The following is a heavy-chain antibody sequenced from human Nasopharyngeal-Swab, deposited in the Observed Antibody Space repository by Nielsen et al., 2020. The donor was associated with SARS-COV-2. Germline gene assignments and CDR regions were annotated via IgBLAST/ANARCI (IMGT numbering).Heavy chain of an antibody. J-gene: IGHJ4*02. Sequence: GGSLRLSCAASGFTFNSFAVSWVRQAPGKGLEWVGRIKSKSSGETTDYTAPVKGRFTISRDDSKNMLYLQMNSLKTEDTAVYYCTTVKNVASAADFWGQGTLVTVSS. D-gene: IGHD6-13*01. CDR1: GFTFNSFA. V-gene: IGHV3-15*01. CDR3: TTVKNVASAADF. CDR2: IKSKSSGETT.